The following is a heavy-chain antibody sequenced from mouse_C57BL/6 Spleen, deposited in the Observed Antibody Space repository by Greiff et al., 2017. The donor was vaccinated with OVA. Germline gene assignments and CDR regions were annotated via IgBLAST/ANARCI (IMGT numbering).Heavy chain of an antibody. CDR1: GFSFNTYA. D-gene: IGHD2-3*01. CDR3: VGGWLPYYAMDY. J-gene: IGHJ4*01. CDR2: IRSKSNNYAT. V-gene: IGHV10-1*01. Sequence: EAGGGLVQPKGSLKLSCAASGFSFNTYAMNWVRQAPGKGLEWVARIRSKSNNYATYYADSVKDRFTISRDDSESMLYLQMNNLKTDDTAMYYCVGGWLPYYAMDYWGQGTSVTVSS.